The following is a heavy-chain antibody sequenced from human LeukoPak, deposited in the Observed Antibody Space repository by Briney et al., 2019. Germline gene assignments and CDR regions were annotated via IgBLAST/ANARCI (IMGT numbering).Heavy chain of an antibody. CDR2: IYNSGST. D-gene: IGHD3-16*01. CDR1: GGSISSYY. J-gene: IGHJ4*02. CDR3: ASSRAYPPPYFDY. Sequence: PSETLPLTCTVSGGSISSYYWNWIRQPPGKGLEWIGYIYNSGSTNYNPSLKSRITISVDTSKNHFSLTLSSVTAADTAVYYCASSRAYPPPYFDYWGQGTLVTVSS. V-gene: IGHV4-59*01.